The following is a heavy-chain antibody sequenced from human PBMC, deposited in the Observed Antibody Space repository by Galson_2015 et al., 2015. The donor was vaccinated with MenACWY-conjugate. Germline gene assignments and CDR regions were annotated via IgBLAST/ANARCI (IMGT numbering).Heavy chain of an antibody. V-gene: IGHV3-7*03. CDR3: ARDESDYYDSSGYYLPYYFDY. CDR1: GFTFSSYW. J-gene: IGHJ4*02. Sequence: SLRLSCAASGFTFSSYWMSWVRQAPGKGLEWVANIKQDGGEKYYVDSVKGRFTISRDNAKNSLYLQMNSLRAEDTAVYYCARDESDYYDSSGYYLPYYFDYWGQGTLVTVSS. CDR2: IKQDGGEK. D-gene: IGHD3-22*01.